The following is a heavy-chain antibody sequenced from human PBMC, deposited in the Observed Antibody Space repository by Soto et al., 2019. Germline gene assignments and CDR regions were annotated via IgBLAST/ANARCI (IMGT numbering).Heavy chain of an antibody. CDR1: GFSFSSYW. D-gene: IGHD1-26*01. Sequence: GGSLRLSCAASGFSFSSYWMTWVRQAPGKGLEWAATIREDGREKYNVDSVKGRFTISRDNAKSSVFLQMNSLKTEDTAVYYCARAVGATTVYAFDIWGQGTMVTVSS. CDR3: ARAVGATTVYAFDI. V-gene: IGHV3-7*03. CDR2: IREDGREK. J-gene: IGHJ3*02.